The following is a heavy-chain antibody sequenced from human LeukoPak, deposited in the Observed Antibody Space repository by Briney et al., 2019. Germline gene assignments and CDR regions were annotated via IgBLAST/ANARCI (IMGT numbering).Heavy chain of an antibody. V-gene: IGHV3-74*01. Sequence: GGSLRLSCTASGFAFSNFWMHWVRQAPGKGLVWVSRIKTDGSSTNYADSVKGRFTISRDNAKNTLYLQMNSLRAEDTAVYYCASEHYYDSSGYHHDAFDIWGQGTMVTVSS. CDR1: GFAFSNFW. CDR2: IKTDGSST. D-gene: IGHD3-22*01. CDR3: ASEHYYDSSGYHHDAFDI. J-gene: IGHJ3*02.